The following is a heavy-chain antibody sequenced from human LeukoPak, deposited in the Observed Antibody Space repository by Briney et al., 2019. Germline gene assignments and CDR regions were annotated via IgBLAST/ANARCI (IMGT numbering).Heavy chain of an antibody. D-gene: IGHD6-13*01. Sequence: SETLSLTCTVSGGSISSYYWSWIRQPAGKGLEWIGRVYTTGSTNYNPSLKSRVTMSVDTSKNQFSLKLSSVTAADAAVYYCARQLAAAGTAGFDYWGQGTLVTVPS. J-gene: IGHJ4*02. CDR3: ARQLAAAGTAGFDY. CDR2: VYTTGST. CDR1: GGSISSYY. V-gene: IGHV4-4*07.